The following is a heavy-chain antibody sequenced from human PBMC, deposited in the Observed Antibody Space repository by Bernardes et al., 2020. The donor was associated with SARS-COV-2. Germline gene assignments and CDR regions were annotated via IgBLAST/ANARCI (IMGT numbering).Heavy chain of an antibody. V-gene: IGHV3-23*01. CDR1: GFSFRDYA. Sequence: GGSLRLSCAASGFSFRDYAMSWVRQAPGKGLEWVSTVSAGGDLKYYGDSVKGRFTISRDSSKNTLHLQMNSLRADDTAVYYCAKNLLGAFDSWGQGTLVTVSS. D-gene: IGHD3-16*01. J-gene: IGHJ4*02. CDR2: VSAGGDLK. CDR3: AKNLLGAFDS.